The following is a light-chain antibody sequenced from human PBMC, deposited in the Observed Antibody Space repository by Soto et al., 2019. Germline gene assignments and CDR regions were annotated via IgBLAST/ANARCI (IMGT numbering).Light chain of an antibody. V-gene: IGKV3-11*01. Sequence: EIVLTQSPATLSLSPGERATLSCRASQSVSSYLAWYQQKPGQAPRLLIYDASNRATGIPARFSGSGSGTDFTLTISSLEPEEFAVYYCQQRSNLLFTFGPGTTVDIK. CDR2: DAS. J-gene: IGKJ3*01. CDR3: QQRSNLLFT. CDR1: QSVSSY.